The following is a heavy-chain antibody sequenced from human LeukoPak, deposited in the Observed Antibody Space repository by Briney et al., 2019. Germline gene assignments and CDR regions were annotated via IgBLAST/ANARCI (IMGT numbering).Heavy chain of an antibody. Sequence: ASVKVSCKASGYTFTSYYMHWVRQAPGQGLEWMGIINPSGGSTSYAQKFQGRVTMTRDMSTSTVYMELSSLRSEDTAVYYCARDYSLERYYYYYMDVWGKGTTVTVSS. CDR3: ARDYSLERYYYYYMDV. V-gene: IGHV1-46*01. CDR2: INPSGGST. CDR1: GYTFTSYY. J-gene: IGHJ6*03. D-gene: IGHD1-1*01.